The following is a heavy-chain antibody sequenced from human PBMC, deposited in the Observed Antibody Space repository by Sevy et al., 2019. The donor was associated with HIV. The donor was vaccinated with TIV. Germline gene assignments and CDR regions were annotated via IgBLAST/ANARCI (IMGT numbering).Heavy chain of an antibody. Sequence: ASVKVSCKVSGYTLTQLSMHWVRQAPGKGLEWMASFDPEDGETIYAQKFQGRVTMTEDTSTDTAYMELSSLRSDDTAVYYCATTKDYYDNSAYPFDYWGQGTLVTVSS. J-gene: IGHJ4*02. D-gene: IGHD3-22*01. CDR3: ATTKDYYDNSAYPFDY. V-gene: IGHV1-24*01. CDR2: FDPEDGET. CDR1: GYTLTQLS.